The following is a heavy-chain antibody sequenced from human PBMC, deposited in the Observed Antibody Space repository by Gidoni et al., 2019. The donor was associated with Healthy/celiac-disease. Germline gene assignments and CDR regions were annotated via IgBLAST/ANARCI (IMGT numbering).Heavy chain of an antibody. J-gene: IGHJ3*02. CDR3: AREAVGVDAFDI. V-gene: IGHV3-33*01. Sequence: QVQLVESGGGVVQPGGSLRLSCAAAGFTFSAYGMHWVRQAPGKGLEWVAVIWYDGSNKYYADSVKGRFTISRDNSKNTLYLQMNSLRAEDTAVYYCAREAVGVDAFDIWGQGTMVTVSS. CDR2: IWYDGSNK. D-gene: IGHD2-15*01. CDR1: GFTFSAYG.